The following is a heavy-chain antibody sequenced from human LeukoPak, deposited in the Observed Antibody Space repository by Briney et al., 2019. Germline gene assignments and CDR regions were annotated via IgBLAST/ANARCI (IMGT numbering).Heavy chain of an antibody. Sequence: RTGGSLRLSCAASGFTFDDYGMSWVRQAPGKGLEWVSGINWNGGSTGYADSVKGRFTISRDNAKDSLYLQMNSLRAEDTALYYCARDPAYAILTSHFDYWGQGTLVTVSS. CDR1: GFTFDDYG. CDR2: INWNGGST. D-gene: IGHD3-9*01. CDR3: ARDPAYAILTSHFDY. J-gene: IGHJ4*02. V-gene: IGHV3-20*04.